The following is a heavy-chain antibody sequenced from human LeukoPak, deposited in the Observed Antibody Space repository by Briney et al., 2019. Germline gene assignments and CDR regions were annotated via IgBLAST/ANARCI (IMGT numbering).Heavy chain of an antibody. J-gene: IGHJ5*02. CDR1: GGSISTSGFY. CDR3: ARMYYYDSSGHYGYNWFEP. V-gene: IGHV4-39*01. D-gene: IGHD3-22*01. CDR2: IYYSGST. Sequence: SETLSLTCTVSGGSISTSGFYWGWIRQPPGTGLEWIGTIYYSGSTYYNPSLKSRVTVSVDTSKNQFSLRLTSVTAADTAVYYCARMYYYDSSGHYGYNWFEPWGQGTLVTVSS.